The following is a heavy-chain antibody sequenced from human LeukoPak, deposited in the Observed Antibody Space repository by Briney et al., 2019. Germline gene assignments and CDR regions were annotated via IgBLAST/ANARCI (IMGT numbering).Heavy chain of an antibody. Sequence: GGSLRLSCAASGFTFSRYAMSWVRQAPGKGLEWVSGISGAGGSTYYADSVKGRFTISRDNSKNTLYLQMNSLRAEDTAIYYCARDHYNCSGSYYPHDYFEYWGQGTLVTVSS. CDR2: ISGAGGST. CDR3: ARDHYNCSGSYYPHDYFEY. J-gene: IGHJ4*02. CDR1: GFTFSRYA. D-gene: IGHD3-10*01. V-gene: IGHV3-23*01.